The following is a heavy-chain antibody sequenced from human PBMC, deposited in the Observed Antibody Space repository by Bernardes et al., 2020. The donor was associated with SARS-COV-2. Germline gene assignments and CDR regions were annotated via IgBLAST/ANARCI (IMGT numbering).Heavy chain of an antibody. Sequence: SETLSLTCAVSGGSFTGYYWNWIRQPPGKGLEWIGEINHSGNTNYSPSLKSRVTISLDTSKNQFSLNLSSMTAADTAIYYCARGPPLLKYYYDRAARGSVYWGQGTLVTVSS. CDR2: INHSGNT. V-gene: IGHV4-34*01. CDR1: GGSFTGYY. CDR3: ARGPPLLKYYYDRAARGSVY. J-gene: IGHJ4*02. D-gene: IGHD3-22*01.